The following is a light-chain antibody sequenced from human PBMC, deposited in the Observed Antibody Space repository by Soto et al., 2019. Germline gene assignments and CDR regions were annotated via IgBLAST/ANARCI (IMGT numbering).Light chain of an antibody. CDR2: DAS. J-gene: IGKJ4*01. V-gene: IGKV3-11*01. CDR3: QQRSNWPPKLT. Sequence: EIVLTQSPATLSLSPGERATLSCRASQSVSSYLAWYQQKPGQAPRLLIYDASNRATGIPARFSGSGSGTDFSLTISSLEPEDFAVYYCQQRSNWPPKLTFGGGTKVEIK. CDR1: QSVSSY.